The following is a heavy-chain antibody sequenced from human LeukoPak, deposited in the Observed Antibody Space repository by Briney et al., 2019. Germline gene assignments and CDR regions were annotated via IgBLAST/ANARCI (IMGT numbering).Heavy chain of an antibody. CDR1: GGTFSSYA. J-gene: IGHJ6*03. D-gene: IGHD2-2*01. CDR3: ASGDIVVVPAAPTTYYYMDV. V-gene: IGHV1-69*05. Sequence: SVKVSCKASGGTFSSYAISWVRQAPGQGLEWMGGIIPIFGTANYAQKFQGRVTITTDESTSTAYMELGSLRPEDTAVYYCASGDIVVVPAAPTTYYYMDVWGKGTTVTVSS. CDR2: IIPIFGTA.